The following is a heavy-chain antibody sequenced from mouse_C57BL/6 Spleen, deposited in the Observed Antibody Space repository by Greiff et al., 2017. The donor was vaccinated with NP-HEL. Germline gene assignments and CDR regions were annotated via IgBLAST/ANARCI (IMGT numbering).Heavy chain of an antibody. CDR1: GFTFSSYT. CDR2: ISGGGGNT. Sequence: EVQGVESGGGLVKPGGSLKLSCAASGFTFSSYTMSWVRQTPEKRLEWVATISGGGGNTYYPDSVKGRFTISRDNAKNTLYLQMSSLRSEDTALYYCARGYYFDYWGQGTTLTVSS. CDR3: ARGYYFDY. V-gene: IGHV5-9*01. J-gene: IGHJ2*01.